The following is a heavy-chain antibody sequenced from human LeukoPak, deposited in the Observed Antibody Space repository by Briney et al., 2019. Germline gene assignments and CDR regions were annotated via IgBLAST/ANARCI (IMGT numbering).Heavy chain of an antibody. CDR1: GYTFTGYY. V-gene: IGHV1-2*06. J-gene: IGHJ5*02. CDR2: INPNSGGT. CDR3: ARGRREINWFDP. Sequence: ASVKVSCKASGYTFTGYYMHWVRQAPGQGPEWMGRINPNSGGTNYAQKFQGRVTMTRDTSISTAYMELSRLRSDDTAVYYCARGRREINWFDPWGQGTLVTVSA.